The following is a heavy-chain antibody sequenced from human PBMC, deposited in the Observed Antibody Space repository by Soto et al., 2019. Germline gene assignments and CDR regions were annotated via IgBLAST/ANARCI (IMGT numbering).Heavy chain of an antibody. Sequence: GGSLRLSCAASGFTFSGSAIHWVRQAPGKGLEWVGRIKSKTAGGTTDYAAPVKGRFTISRDDSENTLFLHMNSLKTEDTAVYYCSYGANQYFDYWGQGALVTVSS. CDR3: SYGANQYFDY. V-gene: IGHV3-15*07. CDR2: IKSKTAGGTT. D-gene: IGHD4-17*01. J-gene: IGHJ4*02. CDR1: GFTFSGSA.